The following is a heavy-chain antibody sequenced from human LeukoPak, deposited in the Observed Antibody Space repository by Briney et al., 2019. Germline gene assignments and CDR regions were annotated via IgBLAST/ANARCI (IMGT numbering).Heavy chain of an antibody. D-gene: IGHD3-3*01. CDR1: GGFFSGYY. CDR2: INHSGST. J-gene: IGHJ5*02. Sequence: SETLSLTCAVYGGFFSGYYWSWIRQPPGKGLEWIGEINHSGSTNYNPSLKSRVTISVDTSKNQFSLKLSSVTAADTAVYYCARAGYDFWSGYRNWFDPWGQGTLVTVSS. CDR3: ARAGYDFWSGYRNWFDP. V-gene: IGHV4-34*01.